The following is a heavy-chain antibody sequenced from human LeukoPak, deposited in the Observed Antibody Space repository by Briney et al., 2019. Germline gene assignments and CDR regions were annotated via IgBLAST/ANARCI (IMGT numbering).Heavy chain of an antibody. J-gene: IGHJ4*02. Sequence: ASVKVSCKASGYXFTGYYIHWVRQAPGQGLEWMGRINPNSGGTNYAQKFQGRVTMTRDTSISTAYMELSRLRSDDTAVYYCARELPRSVATTLHSNDYWGQGTLVTVSS. D-gene: IGHD5-12*01. CDR1: GYXFTGYY. V-gene: IGHV1-2*06. CDR3: ARELPRSVATTLHSNDY. CDR2: INPNSGGT.